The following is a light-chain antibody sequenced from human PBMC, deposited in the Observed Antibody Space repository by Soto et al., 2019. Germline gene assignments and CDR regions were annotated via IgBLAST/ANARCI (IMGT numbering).Light chain of an antibody. CDR2: GAS. Sequence: EIVLTQSPGTLSLSPGERATLSCRASQSVSSSYLAWYQQKPGQAPRLLIYGASSRATGIPDRFSGSGSGTDFTLNISRLEPEDFAVYYCQQYGRSPTTCGQGTKVEIK. CDR3: QQYGRSPTT. V-gene: IGKV3-20*01. J-gene: IGKJ1*01. CDR1: QSVSSSY.